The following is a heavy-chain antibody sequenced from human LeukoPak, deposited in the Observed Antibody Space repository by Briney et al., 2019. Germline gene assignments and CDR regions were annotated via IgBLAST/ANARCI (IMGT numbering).Heavy chain of an antibody. Sequence: SETLSLTCAAYGGSFSGYYWTWIRQPPGKGLEWIGEINHSGSTNYNLSLKSRVTISADTSKNQFSLKLSSVTAADTAVHYCARDSGSYWWGAFDIWGQGTMVTVSS. CDR2: INHSGST. J-gene: IGHJ3*02. D-gene: IGHD1-26*01. CDR1: GGSFSGYY. V-gene: IGHV4-34*01. CDR3: ARDSGSYWWGAFDI.